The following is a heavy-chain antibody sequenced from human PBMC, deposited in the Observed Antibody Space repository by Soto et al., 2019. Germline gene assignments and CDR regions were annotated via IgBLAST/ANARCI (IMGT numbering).Heavy chain of an antibody. D-gene: IGHD3-16*01. CDR1: GGSFSGYD. J-gene: IGHJ6*03. Sequence: SETLALTCAVYGGSFSGYDWSWIRQPPGKGLEWIGEINHSGSTNYNPSLKSRVTISVDTSKNQFSLKLSSVTAADTAVYYCARGGGLYYYYYMDVWGKGTTVTVSS. V-gene: IGHV4-34*01. CDR3: ARGGGLYYYYYMDV. CDR2: INHSGST.